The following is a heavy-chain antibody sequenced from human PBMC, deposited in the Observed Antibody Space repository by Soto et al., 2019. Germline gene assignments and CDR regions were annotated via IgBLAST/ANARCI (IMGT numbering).Heavy chain of an antibody. CDR2: IYRSGST. D-gene: IGHD3-22*01. Sequence: ADPLTLTSGVPGYSISGAYYGGWVWQPGGKGLEWSGSIYRSGSTYYQPSLNSRRTISVDTSTNQFSLKLSSVTAADTAVYYCARDFNGGDYYDSGGPPEWFDPWGQGTLVTVSS. CDR3: ARDFNGGDYYDSGGPPEWFDP. CDR1: GYSISGAYY. J-gene: IGHJ5*02. V-gene: IGHV4-38-2*02.